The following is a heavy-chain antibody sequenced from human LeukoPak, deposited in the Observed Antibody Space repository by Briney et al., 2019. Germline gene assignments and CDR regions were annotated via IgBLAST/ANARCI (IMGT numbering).Heavy chain of an antibody. Sequence: PSETLSPTCNVSGGSIRGYYWSWIRQPPGKGLEWIGYIYSSGSTNYNPSLKSRVTMSVDTSKNQFSLKLSSVTAADTAVYYCARSYYDFWSGYYHYYYYYMDVWGKGATVTVSS. D-gene: IGHD3-3*01. CDR3: ARSYYDFWSGYYHYYYYYMDV. CDR1: GGSIRGYY. J-gene: IGHJ6*03. V-gene: IGHV4-59*12. CDR2: IYSSGST.